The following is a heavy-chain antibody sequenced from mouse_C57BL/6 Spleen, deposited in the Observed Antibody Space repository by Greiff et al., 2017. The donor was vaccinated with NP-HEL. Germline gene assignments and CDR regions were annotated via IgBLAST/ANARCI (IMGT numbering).Heavy chain of an antibody. Sequence: QVQLKQPGAELVMPGASVKLSCKASGYTFTSYWMHWVKQRPGQGLEWIGEIDPSDSYTNYNQKFKGKSTLTVDKSSSTAYMQLSSLTSEDSAVYYCARGWAHYAMDYWGQGTSVTVSS. CDR2: IDPSDSYT. D-gene: IGHD3-3*01. CDR1: GYTFTSYW. V-gene: IGHV1-69*01. J-gene: IGHJ4*01. CDR3: ARGWAHYAMDY.